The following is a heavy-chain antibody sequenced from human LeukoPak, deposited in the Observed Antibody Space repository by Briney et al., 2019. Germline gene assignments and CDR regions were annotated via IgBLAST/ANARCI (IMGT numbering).Heavy chain of an antibody. D-gene: IGHD2-21*01. J-gene: IGHJ4*02. V-gene: IGHV4-34*01. CDR3: ARGVVIAPQTFDY. CDR2: INHSGST. CDR1: GGYFSGYY. Sequence: PSETLSLTCAVYGGYFSGYYWSWIRQPPGKGLEWIGEINHSGSTNCNPSLKSRVTISVDTSKNQFSLKLSSVTAADTAVYYCARGVVIAPQTFDYWGQGTLVTVSS.